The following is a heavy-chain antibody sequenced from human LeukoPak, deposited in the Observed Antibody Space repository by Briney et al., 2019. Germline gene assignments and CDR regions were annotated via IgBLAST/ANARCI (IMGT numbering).Heavy chain of an antibody. D-gene: IGHD7-27*01. CDR3: ARRNRGTHTFDY. CDR1: GGSTSSYY. V-gene: IGHV4-59*01. CDR2: IYYSGRT. J-gene: IGHJ4*02. Sequence: PETLSLTCTVSGGSTSSYYWSWIRHPPRKGLEWSGYIYYSGRTNYNPSLKSRVTISVDTSKNQFSLMLSSVTAADAAVYFCARRNRGTHTFDYWGQGTLVTVSS.